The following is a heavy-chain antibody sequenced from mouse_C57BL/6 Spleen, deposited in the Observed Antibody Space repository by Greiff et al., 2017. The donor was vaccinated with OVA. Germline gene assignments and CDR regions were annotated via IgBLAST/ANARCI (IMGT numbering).Heavy chain of an antibody. CDR3: ARGLGGYYFDY. D-gene: IGHD3-1*01. CDR1: GYTFTSYW. J-gene: IGHJ2*01. CDR2: IDPSDSET. Sequence: VQLQQPGAELVRPGSSVKLSCKASGYTFTSYWMHWVKQRPIQGLEWIGNIDPSDSETPYNQKFKDKATLTVDKSSSTAYMQLSSLTSEDSAVYYCARGLGGYYFDYWGQGTTLTVSS. V-gene: IGHV1-52*01.